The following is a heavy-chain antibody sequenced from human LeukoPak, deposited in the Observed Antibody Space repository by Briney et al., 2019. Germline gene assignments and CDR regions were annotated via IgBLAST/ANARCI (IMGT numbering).Heavy chain of an antibody. D-gene: IGHD6-13*01. CDR3: ARGGKSSPRPYYYGMDV. V-gene: IGHV4-61*01. CDR2: MSPSGST. Sequence: SETLSLTCTVSGDSVSSGNYYLSWIRQPPGKGLDWITYMSPSGSTNYNPSLKSRVTISVDTSKNQFSLKLSSVTAADTAVYYCARGGKSSPRPYYYGMDVWGQGTTVTVSS. J-gene: IGHJ6*02. CDR1: GDSVSSGNYY.